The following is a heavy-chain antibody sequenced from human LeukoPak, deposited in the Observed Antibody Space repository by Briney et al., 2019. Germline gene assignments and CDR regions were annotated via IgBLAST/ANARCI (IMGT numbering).Heavy chain of an antibody. D-gene: IGHD5-24*01. CDR3: ARGGGRWLQLSVADYYGMDV. Sequence: ASVTVSSTASGGTFISYAISWVRQAPGQGLEWMGRIIPVLGITNYAQKFQGRVTITADKSTSTADMELSSLRSEDTAVYYCARGGGRWLQLSVADYYGMDVWGRGTTVTVSS. CDR2: IIPVLGIT. J-gene: IGHJ6*02. CDR1: GGTFISYA. V-gene: IGHV1-69*04.